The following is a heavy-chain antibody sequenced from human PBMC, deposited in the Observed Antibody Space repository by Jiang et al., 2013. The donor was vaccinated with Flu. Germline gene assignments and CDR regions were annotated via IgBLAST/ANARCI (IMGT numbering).Heavy chain of an antibody. CDR2: IIPIFGTA. D-gene: IGHD3-22*01. CDR1: GGTFSSYA. Sequence: KASGGTFSSYAISWVRQAPGQGLEWMGGIIPIFGTANYAQKFQGRVTITADESTSTAYMELSSLRSEDTAVYYCARVREKTYYYDSSGYQDAFDIWGQGTMVTVSS. J-gene: IGHJ3*02. V-gene: IGHV1-69*01. CDR3: ARVREKTYYYDSSGYQDAFDI.